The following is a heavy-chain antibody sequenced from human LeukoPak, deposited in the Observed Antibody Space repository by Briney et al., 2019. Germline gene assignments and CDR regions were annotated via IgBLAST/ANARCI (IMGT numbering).Heavy chain of an antibody. V-gene: IGHV1-2*02. D-gene: IGHD2-2*01. Sequence: ASVKVSCKASGYTFTDYYIHWVRQAPGQRLEWMGWIYLNNGDTRSAEKFQGRVTMTSGTSISTAYMELSSLTSDDMAVYYCARDSPAAMLDIDYWGQGTLVTVSS. CDR2: IYLNNGDT. CDR1: GYTFTDYY. CDR3: ARDSPAAMLDIDY. J-gene: IGHJ4*02.